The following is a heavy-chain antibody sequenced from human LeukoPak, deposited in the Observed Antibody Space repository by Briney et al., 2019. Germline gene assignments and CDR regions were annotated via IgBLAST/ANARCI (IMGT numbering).Heavy chain of an antibody. J-gene: IGHJ4*02. D-gene: IGHD2-21*02. V-gene: IGHV3-23*01. CDR1: GFTFSSYA. CDR3: AKDMRYCGGDCYPYYFDY. Sequence: GGSLRLSCAASGFTFSSYAMSWVRQAPGKGLERVSAISGSGGSTYYADSVKGRFTISRDNSKNTLYLQMNSLRAEDTAVYYCAKDMRYCGGDCYPYYFDYWGQGTLVTVSS. CDR2: ISGSGGST.